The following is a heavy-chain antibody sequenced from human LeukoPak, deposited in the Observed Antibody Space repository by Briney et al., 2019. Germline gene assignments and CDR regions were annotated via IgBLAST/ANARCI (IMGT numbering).Heavy chain of an antibody. CDR3: AREGYGDYHI. CDR1: GFPFSNHW. Sequence: KPGGSLRPSCAVSGFPFSNHWMTWVRQAPGKGLERVANINQDGSEEYYVDSVKGRFSISRDNAKSSLYLQMNSLRVEDTAMYFCAREGYGDYHIWGQGTIVTVSS. CDR2: INQDGSEE. D-gene: IGHD4-17*01. J-gene: IGHJ3*02. V-gene: IGHV3-7*01.